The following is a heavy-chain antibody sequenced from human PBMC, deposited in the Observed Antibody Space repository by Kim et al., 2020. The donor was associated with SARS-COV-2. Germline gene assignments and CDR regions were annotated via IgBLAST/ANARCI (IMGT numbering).Heavy chain of an antibody. Sequence: ASVKVSCKASGYTFTSYAMNWVRQAPGQGLEWMGWINTNTGNPTYAQGFTGRFVFSLDTSVSTAYLQISSLKAEDTAVYYCARDGYCSSTSCYAGIGNYYYGMDVWGQGTTVTVSS. CDR1: GYTFTSYA. CDR2: INTNTGNP. V-gene: IGHV7-4-1*02. CDR3: ARDGYCSSTSCYAGIGNYYYGMDV. D-gene: IGHD2-2*03. J-gene: IGHJ6*02.